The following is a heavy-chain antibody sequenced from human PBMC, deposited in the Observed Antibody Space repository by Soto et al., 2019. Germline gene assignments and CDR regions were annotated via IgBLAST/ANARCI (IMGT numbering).Heavy chain of an antibody. CDR3: ARASGYGSGSYYNRRNWFDP. CDR1: GGSFSGYY. D-gene: IGHD3-10*01. J-gene: IGHJ5*02. CDR2: INHSGST. Sequence: SETLSLTCAVYGGSFSGYYWSWIRQPPGKGLEWIGEINHSGSTNYNPSLKSRVTISVDTSKNQFSLKLSSVTAADTAVYYCARASGYGSGSYYNRRNWFDPWGQGTLVTVS. V-gene: IGHV4-34*01.